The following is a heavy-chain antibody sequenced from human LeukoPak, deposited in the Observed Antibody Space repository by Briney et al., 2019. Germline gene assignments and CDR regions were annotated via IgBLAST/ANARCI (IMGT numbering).Heavy chain of an antibody. D-gene: IGHD3-10*01. Sequence: KPSDTLSLTCAIFGGSFSDFFWSWIRQPPGKGLEWIGEINHSGSTNYNPSLQSRVTISVDTSKNQFSLKLSSVTAADTAVYYCARLGSGWRPFDYWGQGTLVTVSS. V-gene: IGHV4-34*01. CDR3: ARLGSGWRPFDY. J-gene: IGHJ4*02. CDR2: INHSGST. CDR1: GGSFSDFF.